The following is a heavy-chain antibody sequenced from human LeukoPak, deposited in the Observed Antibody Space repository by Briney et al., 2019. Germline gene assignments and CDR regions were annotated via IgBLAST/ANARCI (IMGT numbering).Heavy chain of an antibody. CDR1: GYTFTSYA. D-gene: IGHD6-6*01. CDR2: INAGNGNT. J-gene: IGHJ4*02. CDR3: ARSIAAGGFDY. Sequence: GASVKVSCKASGYTFTSYAMHWVRQAPGQRLEWMGWINAGNGNTKYSQKFQGRVTITRDTSTSTAYMELRSLRSDDTAVYYCARSIAAGGFDYWGQGTLVTVSS. V-gene: IGHV1-3*01.